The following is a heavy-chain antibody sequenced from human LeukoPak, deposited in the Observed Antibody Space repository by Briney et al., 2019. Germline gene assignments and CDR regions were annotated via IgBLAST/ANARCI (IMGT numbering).Heavy chain of an antibody. CDR2: INHNGNVN. CDR3: ARPERSGSYNY. CDR1: GFTFSSYW. D-gene: IGHD3-10*01. V-gene: IGHV3-7*01. J-gene: IGHJ4*02. Sequence: PGGSLRLSCAASGFTFSSYWMNWARQAPGKGLEWVASINHNGNVNYYVDSVKGRFTISRDNAKNTLYLQMNSLRAEDTAVYYCARPERSGSYNYWGQGTLVTVSS.